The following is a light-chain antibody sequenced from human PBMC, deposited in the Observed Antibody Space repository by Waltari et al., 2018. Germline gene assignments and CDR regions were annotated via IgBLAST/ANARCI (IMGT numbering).Light chain of an antibody. J-gene: IGKJ4*01. CDR1: QSVSSN. V-gene: IGKV3-11*01. Sequence: IVLPQSPATLSLSPGERDAHSCRVSQSVSSNLAWYQHKPGQAPRLVIYDASQRAAGIPARFSGSGSGTDFSLTISSLEPEDVAVYYCQQRNNRVSFGGGTRVEIK. CDR2: DAS. CDR3: QQRNNRVS.